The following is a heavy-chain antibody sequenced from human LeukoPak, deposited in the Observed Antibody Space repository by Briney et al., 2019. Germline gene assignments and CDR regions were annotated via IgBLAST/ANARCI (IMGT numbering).Heavy chain of an antibody. CDR1: GGSFSGYY. J-gene: IGHJ4*02. V-gene: IGHV4-34*01. D-gene: IGHD3-10*02. Sequence: KPSETLSLTCAVYGGSFSGYYWSWIRQPPGKGLEWIGEINHSGSTNYNPSLKSRVTISVDTSKNQFSLKLSSVTAADTAVYYCARRKGYVLNFDYWGQGTLVTVSS. CDR2: INHSGST. CDR3: ARRKGYVLNFDY.